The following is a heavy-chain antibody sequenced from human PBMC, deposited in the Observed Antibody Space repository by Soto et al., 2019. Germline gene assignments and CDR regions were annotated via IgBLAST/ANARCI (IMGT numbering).Heavy chain of an antibody. D-gene: IGHD3-10*01. CDR2: IDGSGGIT. V-gene: IGHV3-23*01. Sequence: GGSLRLSCAASGFPFGTTDMSWVRQAPGEGLEWVSTIDGSGGITFYADSVKGRFTISRDNSRNTVYLQMNSLRGDDTALYYCVKNSGWFNTWSQGALVTVSS. CDR3: VKNSGWFNT. J-gene: IGHJ5*02. CDR1: GFPFGTTD.